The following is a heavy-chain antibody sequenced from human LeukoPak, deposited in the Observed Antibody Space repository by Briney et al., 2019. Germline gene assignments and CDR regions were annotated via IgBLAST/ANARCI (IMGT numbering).Heavy chain of an antibody. CDR1: GGSITDYH. CDR2: LYTSGST. V-gene: IGHV4-4*07. D-gene: IGHD3-22*01. Sequence: SETLSLTCTVSGGSITDYHWIWIRQPAGKGLEWIGRLYTSGSTNYNPSLKSRVSMSVDTSKKQFSLRLSSVTAADTAIYYCASDYFDRTGYYGFIYWGQGSLVTVSS. CDR3: ASDYFDRTGYYGFIY. J-gene: IGHJ4*02.